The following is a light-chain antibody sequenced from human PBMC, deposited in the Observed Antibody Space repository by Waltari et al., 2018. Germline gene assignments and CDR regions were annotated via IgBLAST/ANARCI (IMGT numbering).Light chain of an antibody. CDR3: LLSYTGFGAV. CDR2: DTT. Sequence: QAVVTQEPSLTVSPGGTVTLTCGSSTGTVTSGHYPYWFQQKPGQAPRTLIYDTTDKRSWTPARFSGSLLGGKAALTLSGAQPEDEAEYYCLLSYTGFGAVFGGGTQLTVL. CDR1: TGTVTSGHY. V-gene: IGLV7-46*01. J-gene: IGLJ7*01.